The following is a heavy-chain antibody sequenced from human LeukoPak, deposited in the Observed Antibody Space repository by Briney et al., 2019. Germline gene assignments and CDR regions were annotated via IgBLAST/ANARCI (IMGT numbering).Heavy chain of an antibody. J-gene: IGHJ3*02. CDR1: GDSVSSNSAT. CDR2: TYYRSKWFY. D-gene: IGHD5-12*01. CDR3: ARDTGAAISTFDI. V-gene: IGHV6-1*01. Sequence: SETLSLTCAISGDSVSSNSATWNWLRQSPSRGLEWLGRTYYRSKWFYDYAVSVKSRITVNPDTSKNQFSLQLNSVNPEDTAVYYCARDTGAAISTFDIWGQGTMVSVSS.